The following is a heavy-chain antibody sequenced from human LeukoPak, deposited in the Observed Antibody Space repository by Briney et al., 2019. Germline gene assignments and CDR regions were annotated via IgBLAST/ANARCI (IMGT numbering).Heavy chain of an antibody. D-gene: IGHD3-22*01. CDR3: TKVVSYYDSSGYYYVFDY. J-gene: IGHJ4*02. V-gene: IGHV3-23*01. CDR2: ISGCHGST. Sequence: GGSLSLSCAASGFTFSSYAMRGVRQAPGRGLEGVSAISGCHGSTYYADSVKGRFTISRDNSKNTLYLEMNSLRAEATVVYCCTKVVSYYDSSGYYYVFDYWGQGTLVTVSS. CDR1: GFTFSSYA.